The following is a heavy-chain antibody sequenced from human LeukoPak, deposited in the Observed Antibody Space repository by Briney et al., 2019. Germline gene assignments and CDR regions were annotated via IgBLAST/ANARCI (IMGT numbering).Heavy chain of an antibody. D-gene: IGHD6-19*01. V-gene: IGHV1-46*01. Sequence: ASVKVSCKASGYTFTSYYMHWVRQAPGQGLEWMGIINPSGGSTSHAQKFQGRVTMTRDTSTSTVYMELSSLRSEDTAVYYCARVSVRNAFDIWGQGTMVTVSS. CDR3: ARVSVRNAFDI. J-gene: IGHJ3*02. CDR2: INPSGGST. CDR1: GYTFTSYY.